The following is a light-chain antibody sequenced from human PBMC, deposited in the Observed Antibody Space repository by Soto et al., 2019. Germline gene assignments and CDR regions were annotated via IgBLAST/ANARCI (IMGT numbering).Light chain of an antibody. Sequence: DIQMTQSLSSLSASVGDRVTITCRASQSISTYLNWYQQKPGKAPKVLIYAASSLQSGVQSRFSGSGSGTDFTLTIRSLQPEDFATYYCKQSYSTPRTFGQGTKVDIK. V-gene: IGKV1-39*01. CDR1: QSISTY. J-gene: IGKJ1*01. CDR3: KQSYSTPRT. CDR2: AAS.